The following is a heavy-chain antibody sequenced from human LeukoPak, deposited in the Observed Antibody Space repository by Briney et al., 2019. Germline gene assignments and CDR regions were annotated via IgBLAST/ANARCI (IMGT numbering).Heavy chain of an antibody. J-gene: IGHJ5*02. CDR1: GFTFSSYS. Sequence: PGGSLRLSCAASGFTFSSYSMNWVRQAPGKGLEWVSSISSSSSYIYYADSVKGRFTISRDNAKNSLYLQMDSLRAEDTAVYYCARDYDSSGYSNWFDPWGQGTLVTVSS. D-gene: IGHD3-22*01. CDR3: ARDYDSSGYSNWFDP. V-gene: IGHV3-21*01. CDR2: ISSSSSYI.